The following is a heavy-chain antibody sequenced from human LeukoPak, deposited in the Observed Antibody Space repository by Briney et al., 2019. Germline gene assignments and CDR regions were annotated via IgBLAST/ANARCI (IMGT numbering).Heavy chain of an antibody. J-gene: IGHJ3*02. Sequence: SETLSLTCTVSGGSISSYYWSWIRQPPGKGLEWIGRIYTSGSTNYNPSLKSRVTISVDTSKNQFSLKLSSVTAADTAVYYCARAGFYAIDAFDIWGQGTMVTVSS. CDR3: ARAGFYAIDAFDI. V-gene: IGHV4-4*08. CDR2: IYTSGST. CDR1: GGSISSYY. D-gene: IGHD3-10*01.